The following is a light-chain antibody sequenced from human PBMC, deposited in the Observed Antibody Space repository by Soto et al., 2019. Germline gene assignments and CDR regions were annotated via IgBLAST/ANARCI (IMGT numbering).Light chain of an antibody. CDR3: QRYDSSFT. J-gene: IGKJ4*01. Sequence: IVLTQSPATLSLSPGERATLSCTASQHVTTTYIAWYQQKFGQAPRLLIYGASTRATGTPDRFTGCGFGTDFTLTISRVEPEDVAVYYCQRYDSSFTFGGGTKVEMK. CDR2: GAS. V-gene: IGKV3-20*01. CDR1: QHVTTTY.